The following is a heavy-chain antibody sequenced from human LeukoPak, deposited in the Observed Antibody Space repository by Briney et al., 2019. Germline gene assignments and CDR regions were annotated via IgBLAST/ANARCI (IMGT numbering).Heavy chain of an antibody. J-gene: IGHJ4*02. CDR1: GFTFSTYW. CDR2: INTDGSLM. D-gene: IGHD1-26*01. CDR3: ARIIVGATGIDY. V-gene: IGHV3-74*01. Sequence: GGSLRLSCAVSGFTFSTYWMHWVRQAPGKGLVWVSRINTDGSLMNYADSVKGRFTMSRDNAKNTLYLQMNSLRAEDTAVYYCARIIVGATGIDYWGQGTRSASPQ.